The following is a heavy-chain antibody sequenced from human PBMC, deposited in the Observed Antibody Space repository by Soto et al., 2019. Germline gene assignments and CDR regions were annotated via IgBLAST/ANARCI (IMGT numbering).Heavy chain of an antibody. CDR2: IYWDDDK. CDR1: GFSLSTSGVG. CDR3: AHRGGYSYGKSDWYFDL. J-gene: IGHJ2*01. Sequence: QITLKESGPTLVKPTQTLTLTCTFSGFSLSTSGVGVGWIRQPPGKALEWLALIYWDDDKRYSPSLKSRLTTTTDTSKIQVVLTMTNMDPVDTATYYCAHRGGYSYGKSDWYFDLWGRGTLVTVSS. V-gene: IGHV2-5*02. D-gene: IGHD5-18*01.